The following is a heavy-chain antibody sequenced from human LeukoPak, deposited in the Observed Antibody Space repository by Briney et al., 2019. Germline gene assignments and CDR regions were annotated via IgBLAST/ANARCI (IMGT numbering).Heavy chain of an antibody. CDR3: ARDRFDFWSGKYYYYGMDV. V-gene: IGHV3-11*01. CDR1: GFTFSDYY. Sequence: PGGSLRLSCAASGFTFSDYYMSWIRQAPGKGLEWVPYISSSGSTIYYADSVKGRFTISRDNAKNSLYLQMNSLRAEDTAVYYCARDRFDFWSGKYYYYGMDVWGQGTTVTVSS. CDR2: ISSSGSTI. D-gene: IGHD3-3*01. J-gene: IGHJ6*02.